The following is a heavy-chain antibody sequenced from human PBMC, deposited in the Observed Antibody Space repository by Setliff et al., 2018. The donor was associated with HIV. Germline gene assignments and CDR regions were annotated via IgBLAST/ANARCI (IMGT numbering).Heavy chain of an antibody. CDR3: AREIYGGNSRPFDY. CDR2: IYYNGNT. V-gene: IGHV4-59*01. Sequence: EPLSLTCTVSGGSITGYFWNWIRQSPGKGLEWIGYIYYNGNTNYNPTLNSRGTISVDTSKNQFSLKLTSVTAADTAVYYCAREIYGGNSRPFDYWGQGTQVTVSS. D-gene: IGHD4-17*01. J-gene: IGHJ4*02. CDR1: GGSITGYF.